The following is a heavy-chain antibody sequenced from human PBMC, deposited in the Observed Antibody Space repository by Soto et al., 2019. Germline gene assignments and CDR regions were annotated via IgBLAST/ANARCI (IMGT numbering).Heavy chain of an antibody. D-gene: IGHD4-17*01. CDR2: IYYSGST. J-gene: IGHJ6*02. V-gene: IGHV4-31*03. CDR3: ARDPRSPYGDYASYYYYGMDV. Sequence: TSETLSLTCTVSGGSISSGGYYWSWIRQHPGKGLEWIGYIYYSGSTYYNPSLKSRVTISVDTSKNQFSLKLSSVTAADTAVYYCARDPRSPYGDYASYYYYGMDVWGQGTTVTVSS. CDR1: GGSISSGGYY.